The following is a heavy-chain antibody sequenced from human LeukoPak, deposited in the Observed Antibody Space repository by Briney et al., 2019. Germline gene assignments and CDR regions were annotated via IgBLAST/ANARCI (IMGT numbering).Heavy chain of an antibody. CDR1: GGTFISYA. D-gene: IGHD5-24*01. CDR3: AHAVEMDAFDI. V-gene: IGHV1-69*01. J-gene: IGHJ3*02. CDR2: IIPIFGTA. Sequence: SVKVSCKASGGTFISYAISWVRQAPGHGLEWMGGIIPIFGTANYAQRYEGRVTITADESTSTAYMELSSLRSEDTAVYYCAHAVEMDAFDIWGQGTMVTVSS.